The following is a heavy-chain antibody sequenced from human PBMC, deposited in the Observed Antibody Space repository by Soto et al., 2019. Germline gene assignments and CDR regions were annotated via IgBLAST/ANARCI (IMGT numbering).Heavy chain of an antibody. CDR2: INPKSGGT. CDR1: GYTFSDYY. D-gene: IGHD3-3*01. CDR3: ARAREIIITIFGYGMDV. Sequence: QVQLVQSGTEVKKPGASVKVSCKASGYTFSDYYIHWVRRAPGRGLEWMGWINPKSGGTNYAQKFQGSVTMTRDTSISTAYMELSRLRSDDTAVYYCARAREIIITIFGYGMDVWGQGTTVTVSS. V-gene: IGHV1-2*02. J-gene: IGHJ6*02.